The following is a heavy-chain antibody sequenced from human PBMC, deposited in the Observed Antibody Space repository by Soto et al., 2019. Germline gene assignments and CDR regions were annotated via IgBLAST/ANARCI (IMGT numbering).Heavy chain of an antibody. CDR3: TTDPVTMIVVVPSSG. V-gene: IGHV3-15*07. D-gene: IGHD3-22*01. J-gene: IGHJ4*02. Sequence: GGSLRVSWAASGFTFRNYGMNWVRQAPGKGLEWVGRIKSKTDGGTTDYAAPVKGRFTISRDDSKNTLYLQMNSLKTEDTAVYYCTTDPVTMIVVVPSSGWGQGTLVTVSS. CDR1: GFTFRNYG. CDR2: IKSKTDGGTT.